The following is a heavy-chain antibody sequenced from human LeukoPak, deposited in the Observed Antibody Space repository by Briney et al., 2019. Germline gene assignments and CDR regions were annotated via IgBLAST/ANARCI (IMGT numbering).Heavy chain of an antibody. CDR3: ARDYIPRGRIAAAGRGGNWFNR. J-gene: IGHJ5*02. D-gene: IGHD6-13*01. Sequence: ASVTVSCKASGYTFTSYGISWVRQAPGQGVEWMGWISAYNGNRNYAQKLQGRVTMTTDTSTSTAYMELRSLRSDDTAVYYCARDYIPRGRIAAAGRGGNWFNRWGQGTLVTVSS. V-gene: IGHV1-18*01. CDR1: GYTFTSYG. CDR2: ISAYNGNR.